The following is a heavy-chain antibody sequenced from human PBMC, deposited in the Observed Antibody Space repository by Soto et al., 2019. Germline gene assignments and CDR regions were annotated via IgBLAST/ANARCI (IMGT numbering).Heavy chain of an antibody. Sequence: EMQVLESGGGLVQPGGSLRLSCAASGFAFSNFHMNCVRQAPGKGLQWVATIGGAGNDIHYADSVEGRFTVSRDNSKNTLHLQMDGLRDDDTAIYYCAKRFSDAWEAGMDVWGQGTTVTVSS. CDR2: IGGAGNDI. CDR1: GFAFSNFH. V-gene: IGHV3-23*01. D-gene: IGHD1-26*01. J-gene: IGHJ6*02. CDR3: AKRFSDAWEAGMDV.